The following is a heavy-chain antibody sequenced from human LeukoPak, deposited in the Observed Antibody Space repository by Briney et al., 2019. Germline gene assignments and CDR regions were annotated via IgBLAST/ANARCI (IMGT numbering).Heavy chain of an antibody. CDR3: ARGDAGDY. Sequence: GGSLRLSCAASGFTLEGHGMSWVRQGPGKGLEWVSGINWNDGNTGYAVSVRGRFTISRDNAKNSLYLQMNNLRVEDTALYFCARGDAGDYWGQGTLVTVSS. J-gene: IGHJ4*02. V-gene: IGHV3-20*04. D-gene: IGHD3-10*01. CDR1: GFTLEGHG. CDR2: INWNDGNT.